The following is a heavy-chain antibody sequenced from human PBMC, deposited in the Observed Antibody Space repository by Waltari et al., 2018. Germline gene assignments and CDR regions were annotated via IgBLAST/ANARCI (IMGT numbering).Heavy chain of an antibody. CDR1: GFVFSTYA. Sequence: QVQLVESGGGVVQPGRSLRLSCAASGFVFSTYAMHWGRKAPGKWLEWVAVLSYDGSNKYYTDSLKGRFTISRDNSKNTMYLQMDSLRTDDTAVYYCPRENRQWLAPEPYYFDYWGRGTLVTVTS. D-gene: IGHD6-19*01. CDR3: PRENRQWLAPEPYYFDY. V-gene: IGHV3-30*10. CDR2: LSYDGSNK. J-gene: IGHJ4*02.